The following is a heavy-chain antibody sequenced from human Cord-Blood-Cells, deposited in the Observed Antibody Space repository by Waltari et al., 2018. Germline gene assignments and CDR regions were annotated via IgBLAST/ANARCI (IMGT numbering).Heavy chain of an antibody. V-gene: IGHV1-2*02. D-gene: IGHD3-10*01. CDR1: GYTFTGYY. Sequence: QVQLVQSGAEVKKPGASVKVSCKASGYTFTGYYMHWLRQAPGQGLEWMGWFNPNSGGTNSAQKFQGMVTMTSDTSISTAYMELSRLRSDDTAVYYCARVAYGSGSYAFDIWGQGTMVTVSS. CDR3: ARVAYGSGSYAFDI. J-gene: IGHJ3*02. CDR2: FNPNSGGT.